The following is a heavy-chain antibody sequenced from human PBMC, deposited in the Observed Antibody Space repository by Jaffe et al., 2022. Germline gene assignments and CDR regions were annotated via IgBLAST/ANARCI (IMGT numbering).Heavy chain of an antibody. CDR1: GFTFSSYA. D-gene: IGHD3-16*02. J-gene: IGHJ4*02. CDR3: TISGGDYDYIWGSYRYLHY. V-gene: IGHV3-23*01. CDR2: ISGSGGST. Sequence: EVQLLESGGGLVQPGGSLRLSCAASGFTFSSYAMSWVRQAPGKGLEWVSAISGSGGSTYYADSVKGRFTISRDNSKNTLYLQMNSLRAEDTAVYYCTISGGDYDYIWGSYRYLHYWGQGTLVTVSS.